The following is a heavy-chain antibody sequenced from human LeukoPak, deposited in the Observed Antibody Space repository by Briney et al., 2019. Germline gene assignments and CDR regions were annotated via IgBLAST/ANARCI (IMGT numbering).Heavy chain of an antibody. CDR2: IWYDGSDK. V-gene: IGHV3-33*01. CDR3: AVWYTSSWSFDY. J-gene: IGHJ4*02. CDR1: GFTFSNYG. Sequence: GGSLRLSCAASGFTFSNYGMHCVRQAPGKGLEWVAVIWYDGSDKYYADSVKGRFTISRDNSKNTLYVQMNSLRAEDTAVYYCAVWYTSSWSFDYWGQGTLVTVSS. D-gene: IGHD6-13*01.